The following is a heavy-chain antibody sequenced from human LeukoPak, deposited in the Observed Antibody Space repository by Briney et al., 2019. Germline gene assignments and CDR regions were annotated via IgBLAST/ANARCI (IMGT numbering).Heavy chain of an antibody. V-gene: IGHV4-39*01. CDR2: IYYSGST. D-gene: IGHD5-18*01. CDR1: GGSISSSSYY. Sequence: SETLSLTYTVSGGSISSSSYYWGWIRQPPGKGLEWIGSIYYSGSTYYNPSLKSRVTISVDTSKNQFSLKLSSVTAADTAVYYCARQIRSYGLDAFDIWGQGTMVTVSS. J-gene: IGHJ3*02. CDR3: ARQIRSYGLDAFDI.